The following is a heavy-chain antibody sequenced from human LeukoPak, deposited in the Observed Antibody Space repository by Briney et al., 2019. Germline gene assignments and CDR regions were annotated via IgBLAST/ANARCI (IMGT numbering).Heavy chain of an antibody. CDR2: TYYRSKWFY. CDR1: GDSVSANSVT. V-gene: IGHV6-1*01. D-gene: IGHD3-10*01. CDR3: ARAGSGHYTY. J-gene: IGHJ4*02. Sequence: SQTLSLTCVISGDSVSANSVTWHWIRQSPSRGLKWLGRTYYRSKWFYDFAPSVRSRITINADTSKNQFSLHLSSVTPEDTAVYYCARAGSGHYTYWGQGTLVTVSS.